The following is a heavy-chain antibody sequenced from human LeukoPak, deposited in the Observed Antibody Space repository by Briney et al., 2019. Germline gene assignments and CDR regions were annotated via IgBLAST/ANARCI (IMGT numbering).Heavy chain of an antibody. CDR3: ARGTVTLDY. CDR2: ISSSSSTI. Sequence: GGSLRLSCAASGFTFSSYSMNWVRQAPGKGLEWVSYISSSSSTIYYADSVKGRFTISRDNAKNSLYLQMNSLRAEDTAVYYCARGTVTLDYWGQGTLVTVSS. CDR1: GFTFSSYS. J-gene: IGHJ4*02. D-gene: IGHD4-11*01. V-gene: IGHV3-48*01.